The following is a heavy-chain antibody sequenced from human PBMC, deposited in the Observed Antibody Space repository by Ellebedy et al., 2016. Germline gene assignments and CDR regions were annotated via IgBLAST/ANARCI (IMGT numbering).Heavy chain of an antibody. D-gene: IGHD4-17*01. CDR3: YYGHYSGF. Sequence: GGSLRLXXAASGFTFSSYTMNWVRQAPGKGLEWVSTISGDGDTTFSADSVKGRFTISRDNSRYTLYLQMDSLTAADTAVYYCYYGHYSGFWGQGTLVTVSS. CDR1: GFTFSSYT. J-gene: IGHJ4*02. V-gene: IGHV3-23*01. CDR2: ISGDGDTT.